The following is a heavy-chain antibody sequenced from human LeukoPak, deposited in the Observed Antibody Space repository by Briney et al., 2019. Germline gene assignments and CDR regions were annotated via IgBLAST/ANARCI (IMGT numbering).Heavy chain of an antibody. V-gene: IGHV4-59*01. Sequence: PSETLSLTCSVSGGSLSSYYWSWIRQSPGKGLEWIGYIYHSGSTNYNPSLKSRVTISVDTSKNQFSLKLSSVTAADTAVYYCARAGYSSSDFSVWGKGTTVTVSS. CDR3: ARAGYSSSDFSV. CDR2: IYHSGST. J-gene: IGHJ6*04. D-gene: IGHD5-12*01. CDR1: GGSLSSYY.